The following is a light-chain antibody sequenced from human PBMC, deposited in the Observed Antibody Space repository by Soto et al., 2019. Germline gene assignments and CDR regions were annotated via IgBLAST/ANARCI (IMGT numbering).Light chain of an antibody. J-gene: IGKJ1*01. V-gene: IGKV3-11*01. CDR2: DAS. CDR1: QRVSSY. Sequence: EIVLTQSPATLSLSPGERATLSCRASQRVSSYLAWYQQKPGQAPRLLIYDASNRATGIPARFSGSGSGTDFTLTISSLEPEDFAVYYCQQSSNWPRTFGQGTKVEIK. CDR3: QQSSNWPRT.